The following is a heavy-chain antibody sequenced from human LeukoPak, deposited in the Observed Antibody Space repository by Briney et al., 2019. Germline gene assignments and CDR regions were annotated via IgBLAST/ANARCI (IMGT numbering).Heavy chain of an antibody. Sequence: ASVKVSCKASGYTFTSYGISWVRQAPGQGLEWMGWISAYNGNTNYAQKLQGRVTMTTDTSTSTAYMELRSLRSDDTAVYYYLGFTMVRGVENWFDPWGQGTLVTVSS. V-gene: IGHV1-18*01. J-gene: IGHJ5*02. CDR3: LGFTMVRGVENWFDP. CDR2: ISAYNGNT. D-gene: IGHD3-10*01. CDR1: GYTFTSYG.